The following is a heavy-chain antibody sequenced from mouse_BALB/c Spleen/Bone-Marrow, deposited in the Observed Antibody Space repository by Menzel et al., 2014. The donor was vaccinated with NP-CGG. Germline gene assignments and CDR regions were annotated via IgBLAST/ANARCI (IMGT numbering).Heavy chain of an antibody. CDR2: IEPTNGNT. CDR3: ARGKGIYLGFAH. J-gene: IGHJ3*01. D-gene: IGHD2-1*01. Sequence: VQLQQPGAELVKPGASVKLSCTASGFNIKDTYMSWVKQRPEQGLEWIGRIEPTNGNTKYDPKFQGKATITTDTSSNTAYLQLSSLTSEDTAVYYCARGKGIYLGFAHWGQGTLVTVSA. CDR1: GFNIKDTY. V-gene: IGHV14-3*02.